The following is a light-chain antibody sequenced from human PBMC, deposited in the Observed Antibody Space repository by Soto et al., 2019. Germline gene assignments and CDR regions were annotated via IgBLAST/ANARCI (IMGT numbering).Light chain of an antibody. CDR2: RAS. J-gene: IGKJ2*01. CDR3: QQYNEYPYT. Sequence: DIQMTQSPSTLSASVGDRVTITCWASQSTSTYLAWYQQKPGKAPKALIYRASSLESGVPSRFSGSGSGTKFTLTISSLQPDDFATYYCQQYNEYPYTFGQGTKLEIK. CDR1: QSTSTY. V-gene: IGKV1-5*03.